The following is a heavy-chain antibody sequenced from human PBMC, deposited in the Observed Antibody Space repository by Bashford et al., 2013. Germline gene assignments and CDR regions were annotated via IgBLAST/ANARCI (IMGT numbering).Heavy chain of an antibody. J-gene: IGHJ5*02. CDR1: GGSVSSGSYY. D-gene: IGHD2-15*01. CDR2: IYYSGST. V-gene: IGHV4-61*01. CDR3: ARDSWEVVAATNMANWFDP. Sequence: SSETLSLTCTVSGGSVSSGSYYWSWIRQPPGKGLEWIGYIYYSGSTNYNPSLKSRVTISVDTSKNQFSLKLSSVTAADTAVYYCARDSWEVVAATNMANWFDPWGQGTLVTVSS.